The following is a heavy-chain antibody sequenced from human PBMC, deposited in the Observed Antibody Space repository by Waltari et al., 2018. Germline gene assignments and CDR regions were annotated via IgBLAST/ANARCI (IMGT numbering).Heavy chain of an antibody. J-gene: IGHJ6*02. Sequence: QLQLQESGPGLVKPSETLALTCTVSGASMRRYYWNWIRQAPGKGLEWIGYVFYTGKTLYNPSLKSRVTILVDTSKNQFSLELNSVTAADTAVYFCARLRREYLYEGLDVWGQGTAVSVSS. D-gene: IGHD2-2*02. CDR2: VFYTGKT. CDR3: ARLRREYLYEGLDV. V-gene: IGHV4-59*01. CDR1: GASMRRYY.